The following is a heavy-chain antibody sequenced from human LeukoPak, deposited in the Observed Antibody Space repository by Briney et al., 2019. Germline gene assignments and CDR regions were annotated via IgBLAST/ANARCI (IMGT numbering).Heavy chain of an antibody. CDR3: ARGSDGYLTTGWFDP. Sequence: SETLSLTCAVYGGSFSGYYWGWIRQPPGKGLEWIGSIYYSGSTNYNPSLKSRVTISVDTSKNQFSLKLSSVTAADTAVYYCARGSDGYLTTGWFDPWGQGTLVTVSS. CDR2: IYYSGST. J-gene: IGHJ5*02. D-gene: IGHD5-24*01. CDR1: GGSFSGYY. V-gene: IGHV4-34*01.